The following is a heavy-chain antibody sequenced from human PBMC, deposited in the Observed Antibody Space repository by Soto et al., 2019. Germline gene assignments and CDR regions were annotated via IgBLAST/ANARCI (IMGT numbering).Heavy chain of an antibody. J-gene: IGHJ4*02. CDR1: GFMFSSYA. CDR3: AREYGITGTTFDY. Sequence: SCAASGFMFSSYAMHWVRQAPGKGLEWVAVISYDGSNKYYADSVKGRFTISRDNSKNTLYLQMNSLRAEDTAVYYCAREYGITGTTFDYWGQGTLVTVSS. V-gene: IGHV3-30-3*01. D-gene: IGHD1-7*01. CDR2: ISYDGSNK.